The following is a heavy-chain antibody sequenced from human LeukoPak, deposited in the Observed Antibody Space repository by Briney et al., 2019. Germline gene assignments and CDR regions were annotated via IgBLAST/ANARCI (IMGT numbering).Heavy chain of an antibody. CDR3: ARGGITIFGVQPQLDS. D-gene: IGHD3-3*01. V-gene: IGHV4-59*11. Sequence: SETLSLTCTVSNDSITGHYWNWIRQPPGKGLEWIGYIYYSGRTNYSPSLKRRVTISVDRAKNQFSLRLNSVTAADTAVYYCARGGITIFGVQPQLDSWGQGTLVTVSS. CDR2: IYYSGRT. CDR1: NDSITGHY. J-gene: IGHJ4*02.